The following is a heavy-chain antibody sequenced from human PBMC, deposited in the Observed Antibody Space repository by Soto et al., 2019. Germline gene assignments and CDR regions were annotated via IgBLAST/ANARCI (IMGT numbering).Heavy chain of an antibody. CDR1: GYTFSNYW. CDR2: ISLGDSDT. CDR3: ARRGLQYYYGMDV. V-gene: IGHV5-51*01. Sequence: GESLKISCKGSGYTFSNYWIDWVRQTPGKGLEWMGVISLGDSDTRYSPSFEGQVIISVDKSINTAYLQWSSLKASDTAKYYCARRGLQYYYGMDVWGQGTTVTVSS. J-gene: IGHJ6*02.